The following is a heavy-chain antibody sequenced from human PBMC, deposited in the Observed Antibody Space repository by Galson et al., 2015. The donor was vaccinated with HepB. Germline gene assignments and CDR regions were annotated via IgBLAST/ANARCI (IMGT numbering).Heavy chain of an antibody. CDR1: GFTFSSYA. V-gene: IGHV3-23*01. J-gene: IGHJ1*01. D-gene: IGHD3-16*02. Sequence: SLRLSCAASGFTFSSYAMSWVRQAPGKGLEWVSAISGSGGSTYYADSVKGRFTISRDNSKNTLYLQMNSLRAEDTAVYYCAKDGGSYDYVWGSYRKAEYFQHWGQGTLVTVSS. CDR2: ISGSGGST. CDR3: AKDGGSYDYVWGSYRKAEYFQH.